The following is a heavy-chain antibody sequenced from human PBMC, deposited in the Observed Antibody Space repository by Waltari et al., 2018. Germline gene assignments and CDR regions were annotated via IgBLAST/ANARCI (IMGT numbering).Heavy chain of an antibody. V-gene: IGHV4-30-4*08. CDR1: GGSLSSGDYY. CDR2: IYHSGST. J-gene: IGHJ3*02. Sequence: QVQLQESGPGLVKPSQTLSLICTVSGGSLSSGDYYWSWIRQPPGKGREWIGYIYHSGSTYYNPSLKSRVTISVDTSKNQFSLKLSSVTAADTAVYYCARDGDAYCSSTSCYAEAFDIWGQGTMVTVSS. D-gene: IGHD2-2*01. CDR3: ARDGDAYCSSTSCYAEAFDI.